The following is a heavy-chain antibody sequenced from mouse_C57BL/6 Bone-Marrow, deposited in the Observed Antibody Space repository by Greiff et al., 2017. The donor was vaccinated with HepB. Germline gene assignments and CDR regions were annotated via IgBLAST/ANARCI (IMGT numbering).Heavy chain of an antibody. CDR2: ISSGGSYT. CDR1: GFTFSSYG. D-gene: IGHD1-1*01. Sequence: EVKLVDSGGDLVKPGGSLKLSCAASGFTFSSYGMSWVRQTPDKRLEWVATISSGGSYTYYPDSVKGRFTISRDNAKSTLYLQMSSLKSEDTAMYYCARPLYGSSSWFAYWGQGTLVTVSA. CDR3: ARPLYGSSSWFAY. V-gene: IGHV5-6*01. J-gene: IGHJ3*01.